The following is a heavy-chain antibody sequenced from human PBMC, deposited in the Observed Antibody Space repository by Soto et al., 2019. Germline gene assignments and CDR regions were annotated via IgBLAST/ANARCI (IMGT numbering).Heavy chain of an antibody. CDR2: ISAYNGNT. V-gene: IGHV1-18*01. CDR1: GGTFSSYG. Sequence: ASVKVSCKASGGTFSSYGISWVRQAPRQGLEWMGWISAYNGNTNYAQKLQGRVTMTTDTSTSTAYMELRSLRSDDTAVYYCARDVRYCSGGSCWGRFDYWGQGTLVTVSS. D-gene: IGHD2-15*01. CDR3: ARDVRYCSGGSCWGRFDY. J-gene: IGHJ4*02.